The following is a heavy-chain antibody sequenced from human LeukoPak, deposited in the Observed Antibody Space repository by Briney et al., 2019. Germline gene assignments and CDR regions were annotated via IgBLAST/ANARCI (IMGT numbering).Heavy chain of an antibody. CDR2: ISYYGSNK. D-gene: IGHD3-10*01. J-gene: IGHJ6*03. V-gene: IGHV3-30*04. CDR3: ARGPLLGYYYYMDV. Sequence: GGSLRLSCSASGFTFRSYAMHWVRQAPGKVLEGVAVISYYGSNKYYADSVKGRFTISRDNSKNTLYLQMNSLRAEDTAVYYCARGPLLGYYYYMDVWGKGTTVTVSS. CDR1: GFTFRSYA.